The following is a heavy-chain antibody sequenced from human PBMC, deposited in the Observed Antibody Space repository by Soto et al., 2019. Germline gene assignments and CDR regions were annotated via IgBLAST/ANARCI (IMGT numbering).Heavy chain of an antibody. CDR3: ARSSGYVPGGY. V-gene: IGHV4-38-2*01. CDR2: IHHSGST. Sequence: PSETLSLTCAVSGYPISSGYYWGWIRQPPGKGLEWIGIIHHSGSTYYNPSLRSRITISVDTSKNQFSLEMPSVTAADTAVYYCARSSGYVPGGYWGQGILVTVSS. CDR1: GYPISSGYY. J-gene: IGHJ4*02. D-gene: IGHD5-12*01.